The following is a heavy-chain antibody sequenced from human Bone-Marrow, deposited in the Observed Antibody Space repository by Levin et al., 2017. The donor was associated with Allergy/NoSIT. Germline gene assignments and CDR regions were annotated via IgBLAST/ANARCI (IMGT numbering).Heavy chain of an antibody. CDR2: MYPNSDNA. Sequence: ASVKVSCKTSGYTFTSFDINWVRQATGQGLEWMGWMYPNSDNAGYAQKFQGRVTMTRNTAISTAYMELSSLRSEDTAIYYCARGELGSGYLFDYWGQGTLVTVSS. V-gene: IGHV1-8*01. CDR1: GYTFTSFD. J-gene: IGHJ4*02. CDR3: ARGELGSGYLFDY. D-gene: IGHD5-12*01.